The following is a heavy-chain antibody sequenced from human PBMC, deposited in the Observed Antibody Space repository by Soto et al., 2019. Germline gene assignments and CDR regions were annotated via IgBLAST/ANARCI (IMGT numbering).Heavy chain of an antibody. D-gene: IGHD4-17*01. CDR1: GGTLSSYA. J-gene: IGHJ5*02. Sequence: SVKVSCKASGGTLSSYAISWVRQAPGQGLEWMGGIIPIFGTANYAQKFQGRVAITADESTSTAYMELSSLRSEDTAVYYCSRVLGYGDYDSWFDPLGQGTMVTVSS. V-gene: IGHV1-69*13. CDR2: IIPIFGTA. CDR3: SRVLGYGDYDSWFDP.